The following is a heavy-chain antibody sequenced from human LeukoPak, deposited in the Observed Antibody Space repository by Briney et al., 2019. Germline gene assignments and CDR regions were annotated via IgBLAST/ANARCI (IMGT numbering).Heavy chain of an antibody. CDR1: GFTVSRNY. CDR2: IYSGGST. V-gene: IGHV3-53*01. J-gene: IGHJ4*02. Sequence: GGSLRLSCAASGFTVSRNYMTWVRQAPGKGLEWVSVIYSGGSTYYADSVKGRFTVSRDNSKNTLYLQMNSLRAEDTAVYYCARGAGELNVWGSYRLGGFDYWGQGTLVTVSS. CDR3: ARGAGELNVWGSYRLGGFDY. D-gene: IGHD3-16*02.